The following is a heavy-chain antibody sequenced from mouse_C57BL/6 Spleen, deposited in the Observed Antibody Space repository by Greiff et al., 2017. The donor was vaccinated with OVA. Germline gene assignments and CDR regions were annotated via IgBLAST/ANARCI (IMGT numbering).Heavy chain of an antibody. CDR1: GYTFTSYW. CDR3: ARRDYGSSHWYFDV. D-gene: IGHD1-1*01. Sequence: QVQLQQPGAELVKPGASVKLSCKASGYTFTSYWMQWVKQRPGQGLEWIGEIDPSDSYTNYNQKFKGKVTLTVDTSSSTAYMQLSSLTSEDSAVYYCARRDYGSSHWYFDVWGTGTTVTVSS. V-gene: IGHV1-50*01. J-gene: IGHJ1*03. CDR2: IDPSDSYT.